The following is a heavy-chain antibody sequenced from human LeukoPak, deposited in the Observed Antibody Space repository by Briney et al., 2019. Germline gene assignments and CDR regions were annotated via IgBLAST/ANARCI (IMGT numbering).Heavy chain of an antibody. V-gene: IGHV1-18*01. CDR2: ISAYNGNT. CDR1: GYTFTSYG. D-gene: IGHD1-26*01. CDR3: ARDRSLGWEPIHLDY. Sequence: GASVKVSCKASGYTFTSYGISWVRQAPGQGLEWMGWISAYNGNTNYAQKLQGRVTMTTDTSTSTAYMELRSLRSDDTAVYYCARDRSLGWEPIHLDYWGQGTLVTVSS. J-gene: IGHJ4*02.